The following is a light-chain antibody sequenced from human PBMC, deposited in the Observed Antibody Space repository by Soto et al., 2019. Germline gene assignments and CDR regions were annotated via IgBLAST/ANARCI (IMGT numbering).Light chain of an antibody. CDR2: GAS. CDR1: QSVSNNY. Sequence: IVLTQSPGTRSLPPGERSTLSCRASQSVSNNYLAWYQQKPGQAPRLLIYGASNRATGIPDRFSGSGSGTDFTLTISSLQSEDFVVYYCQQYNSWPPITFGQGTRLEIK. J-gene: IGKJ5*01. CDR3: QQYNSWPPIT. V-gene: IGKV3-20*01.